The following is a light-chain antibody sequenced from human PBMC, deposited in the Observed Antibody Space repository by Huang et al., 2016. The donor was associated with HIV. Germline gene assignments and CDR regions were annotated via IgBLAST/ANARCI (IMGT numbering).Light chain of an antibody. V-gene: IGKV1-33*01. CDR2: DAT. CDR1: QDVSNY. CDR3: QQFGNVPYS. Sequence: DIQMTQSPSSLSASIGDRVTITCQASQDVSNYLNWYQQKPGKAPKRLLYDATNSEAGVPSRFSGSGSGTDFTLTISRLQPEDFATYYCQQFGNVPYSFGQGTRLEIK. J-gene: IGKJ2*03.